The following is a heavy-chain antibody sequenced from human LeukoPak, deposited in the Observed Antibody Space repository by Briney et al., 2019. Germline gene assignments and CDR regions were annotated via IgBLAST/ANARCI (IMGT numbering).Heavy chain of an antibody. V-gene: IGHV4-38-2*02. CDR1: GYSISSGYY. CDR2: IYHSGST. CDR3: ARLYIVVGNWFDP. Sequence: PSETLSLTCTVSGYSISSGYYWGWIRQPPGKGLEWIGSIYHSGSTYYNPSHKSLVTISVDTSKNQFSLKLSSVTAADTAVYYCARLYIVVGNWFDPWGQGTLVTVSS. J-gene: IGHJ5*02. D-gene: IGHD2-2*01.